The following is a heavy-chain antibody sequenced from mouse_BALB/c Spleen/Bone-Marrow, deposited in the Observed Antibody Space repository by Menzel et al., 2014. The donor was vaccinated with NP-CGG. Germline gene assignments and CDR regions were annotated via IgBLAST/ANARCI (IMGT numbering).Heavy chain of an antibody. J-gene: IGHJ3*01. V-gene: IGHV1-18*01. CDR3: ARVYGTYWFTY. CDR2: FNPNNGGT. CDR1: GYTFIEYT. Sequence: EVQLQQSGPELVKPGASVKLSCKTSGYTFIEYTMHWVKQRHGKSLEWIGGFNPNNGGTNYNQKFKGKATMTVDKSSSTAYMELRSLASDDSAVYYCARVYGTYWFTYWSQGTLVTVSA. D-gene: IGHD2-1*01.